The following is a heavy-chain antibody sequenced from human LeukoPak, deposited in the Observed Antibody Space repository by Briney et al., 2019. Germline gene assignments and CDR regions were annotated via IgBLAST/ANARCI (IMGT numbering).Heavy chain of an antibody. CDR3: ARDKVVPAAMVVGWFDP. CDR2: IYTSGST. Sequence: SQTLSLTCTVSGGSISSGSYYWSWIRQPAGKGLEWIGRIYTSGSTNYNPSLKSRVTISVDTSKNQFSLKLSSVTAADTAAYYCARDKVVPAAMVVGWFDPWGQGTLVTVSS. J-gene: IGHJ5*02. CDR1: GGSISSGSYY. V-gene: IGHV4-61*02. D-gene: IGHD2-2*01.